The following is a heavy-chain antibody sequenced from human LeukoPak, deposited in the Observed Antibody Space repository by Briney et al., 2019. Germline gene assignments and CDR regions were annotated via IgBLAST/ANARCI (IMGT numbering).Heavy chain of an antibody. CDR3: ARVQIGYSYGLFDY. CDR1: GGSIINYY. Sequence: ASETLSLTCTVSGGSIINYYWSWIRQPRGKRLEWIGYVYYTGSTNHNPSLKSRVTISVDTSKNQFSLKLSSVTAADTAVYYCARVQIGYSYGLFDYWGQGTLVTVSS. J-gene: IGHJ4*02. V-gene: IGHV4-59*01. CDR2: VYYTGST. D-gene: IGHD5-18*01.